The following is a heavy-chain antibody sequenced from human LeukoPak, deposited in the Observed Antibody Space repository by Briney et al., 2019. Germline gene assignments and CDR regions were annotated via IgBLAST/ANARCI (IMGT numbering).Heavy chain of an antibody. CDR3: ARLAAAGLAN. CDR1: GGSISSSSYY. CDR2: IYYSGST. Sequence: SETLSLTCTVSGGSISSSSYYWGWIRQPPGKGLEWIGSIYYSGSTYYNPSLKSRVTISVDTSKNQFSLKLSSVTAADTAVYYCARLAAAGLANWGQGTLVTVSS. V-gene: IGHV4-39*07. D-gene: IGHD6-13*01. J-gene: IGHJ4*02.